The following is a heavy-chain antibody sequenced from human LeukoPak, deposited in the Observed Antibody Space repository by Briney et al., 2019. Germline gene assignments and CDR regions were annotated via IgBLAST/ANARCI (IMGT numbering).Heavy chain of an antibody. CDR3: AKSDDSSGYYYGIVY. J-gene: IGHJ4*02. CDR2: ISGSGGST. V-gene: IGHV3-23*01. Sequence: PGGSLRLSXAASGFTFSSYAMNWVRQAPGKGLEWVSAISGSGGSTYYADSVKGRFTISRDNSKNTLYLQMNSLRAEDTAVYNCAKSDDSSGYYYGIVYWGQGTLVTVSS. CDR1: GFTFSSYA. D-gene: IGHD3-22*01.